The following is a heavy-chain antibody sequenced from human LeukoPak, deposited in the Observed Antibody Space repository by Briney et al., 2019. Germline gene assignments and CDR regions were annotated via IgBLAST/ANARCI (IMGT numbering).Heavy chain of an antibody. V-gene: IGHV4-34*01. CDR1: GGSFSGYY. CDR3: ARGRFLEWKRWFDP. Sequence: SETLSLTCAVYGGSFSGYYWSWIRQPPGKGLEWIGEINHSGSTNYNPSLKSRVTISVDTSKNQFPLKLSSVTAADAAVYYCARGRFLEWKRWFDPWGQGTLVTVSS. CDR2: INHSGST. J-gene: IGHJ5*02. D-gene: IGHD3-3*01.